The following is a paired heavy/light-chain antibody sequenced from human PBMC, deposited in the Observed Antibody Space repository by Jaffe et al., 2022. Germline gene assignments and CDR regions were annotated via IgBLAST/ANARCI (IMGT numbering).Light chain of an antibody. V-gene: IGKV2-28*01. CDR3: MQALQTPWT. Sequence: EIVMTQSPLSLPVTPGEPASISCRSSQSLLHSNGYNYLDWYLQKPGQSPQLLIYMGSNRASGVPDRFSGSGTGTDFTLKISRVEAEDVGVYYCMQALQTPWTFGQGTKVEIK. J-gene: IGKJ1*01. CDR2: MGS. CDR1: QSLLHSNGYNY.
Heavy chain of an antibody. J-gene: IGHJ3*02. CDR1: GFSFADYA. CDR3: TRDGDVVSCSGSSCQRLGDAFDI. V-gene: IGHV3-49*03. Sequence: EVQVVESGGGLVEPGRSLRLSCAASGFSFADYALSWFRQAPGKGLEWVGFIRSKAYGETKEYAASVKGRFSFSRDDSKSIAYLHMNSLKIEDTGLYYCTRDGDVVSCSGSSCQRLGDAFDIWGQGTLVTVSS. D-gene: IGHD2-15*01. CDR2: IRSKAYGETK.